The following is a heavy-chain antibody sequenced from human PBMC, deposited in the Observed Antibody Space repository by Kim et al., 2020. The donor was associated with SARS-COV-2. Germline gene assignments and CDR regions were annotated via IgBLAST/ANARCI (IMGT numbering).Heavy chain of an antibody. D-gene: IGHD4-17*01. V-gene: IGHV4-39*01. CDR3: ARTTHRPTVTTYFDC. CDR2: IYYSGST. Sequence: SETLSLTCTVSGDSISSSSYFWGWIRQPPGKGLEWIGNIYYSGSTYYNPSLKSRVTISVDTSKNQFSLKLSSVTAADTAVYYCARTTHRPTVTTYFDCWGQGTLVTVSS. J-gene: IGHJ4*02. CDR1: GDSISSSSYF.